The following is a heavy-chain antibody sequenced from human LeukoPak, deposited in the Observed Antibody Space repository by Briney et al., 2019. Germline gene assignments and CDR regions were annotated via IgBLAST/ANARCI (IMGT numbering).Heavy chain of an antibody. D-gene: IGHD5-24*01. CDR3: ASLEDGPWYYYYYMDV. CDR2: IIPIFGTA. J-gene: IGHJ6*03. V-gene: IGHV1-69*05. CDR1: GGTFSSYA. Sequence: AASVKVSCKASGGTFSSYAISWVRQAPGQGLEWMGGIIPIFGTANYTQKFQGRVTITTDESTSTAYMELSSLRSEDTAVYYCASLEDGPWYYYYYMDVWGKGTTVTVSS.